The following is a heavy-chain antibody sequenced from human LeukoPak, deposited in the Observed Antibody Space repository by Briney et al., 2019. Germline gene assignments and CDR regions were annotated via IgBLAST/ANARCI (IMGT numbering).Heavy chain of an antibody. D-gene: IGHD4-23*01. Sequence: SETLSLTCTVSGGSIASSSYYWGWIRQPPEKGLEWIGSMYYSGSTYYNPSLKNRVTISVDTSKNQFSLKLSSVTAADTAVYYCAADYGGYSGAFDIWGQGTMVTVSS. CDR1: GGSIASSSYY. CDR3: AADYGGYSGAFDI. J-gene: IGHJ3*02. V-gene: IGHV4-39*01. CDR2: MYYSGST.